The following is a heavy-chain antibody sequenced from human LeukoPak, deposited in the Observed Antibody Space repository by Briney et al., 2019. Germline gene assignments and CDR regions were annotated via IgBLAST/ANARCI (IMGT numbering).Heavy chain of an antibody. CDR1: GGSFSDYY. J-gene: IGHJ4*02. V-gene: IGHV4-59*01. CDR2: SNYIGIT. D-gene: IGHD1-26*01. Sequence: SETLSLTCAVYGGSFSDYYWTWIRQAPGKGLEWIGYSNYIGITNYNPSLESRVTISVDTSKNQFSLKVTSVTAADTAVYYCARGVGATHFDYWGQGTLVTVSS. CDR3: ARGVGATHFDY.